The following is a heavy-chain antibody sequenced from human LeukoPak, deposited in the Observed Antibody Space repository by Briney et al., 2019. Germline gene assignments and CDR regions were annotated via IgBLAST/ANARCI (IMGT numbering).Heavy chain of an antibody. CDR1: GFTFSNYG. V-gene: IGHV3-33*01. J-gene: IGHJ3*01. CDR3: ARDLSSSWSPGV. CDR2: IWYDGSNQ. D-gene: IGHD6-13*01. Sequence: GGSLRLSCITSGFTFSNYGFHWVRQAPGKGLEWTAAIWYDGSNQYYPDSVRGRFTISRDNSKNTIYLQMNSLRIEDTAMYYCARDLSSSWSPGVWGQGTMVSVSS.